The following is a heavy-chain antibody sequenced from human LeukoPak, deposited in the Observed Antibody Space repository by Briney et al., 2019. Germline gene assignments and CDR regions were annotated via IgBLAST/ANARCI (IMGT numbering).Heavy chain of an antibody. J-gene: IGHJ4*02. CDR1: GGSISSSKYY. D-gene: IGHD7-27*01. CDR2: IFNSGST. CDR3: ARGFRGDNFDY. V-gene: IGHV4-39*01. Sequence: SETLSLTCTVSGGSISSSKYYWGWIRQPPGKGLEWIGTIFNSGSTHYNPSLKSRVTISVDTSKNQFSLKLSSVTAADTAVYFCARGFRGDNFDYWGQGTLVTVSS.